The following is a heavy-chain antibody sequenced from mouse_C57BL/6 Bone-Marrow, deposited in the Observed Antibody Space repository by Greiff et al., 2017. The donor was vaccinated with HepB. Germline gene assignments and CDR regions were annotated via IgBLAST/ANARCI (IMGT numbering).Heavy chain of an antibody. D-gene: IGHD1-1*01. Sequence: QVQLKQSGPGLVQPSQSLSITCTVSGFSLTSYGVHWVRQSPGKGLEWLGVIWRGGSTDYNAAFMSRLSITKDNSKSQVFFKMNSLQADDTAIYYCAKNSDYYGSSWYFDVWGTGTTVTVSS. CDR3: AKNSDYYGSSWYFDV. V-gene: IGHV2-5*01. CDR2: IWRGGST. CDR1: GFSLTSYG. J-gene: IGHJ1*03.